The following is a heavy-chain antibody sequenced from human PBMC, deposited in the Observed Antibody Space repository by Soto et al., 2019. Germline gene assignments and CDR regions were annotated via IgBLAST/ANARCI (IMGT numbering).Heavy chain of an antibody. D-gene: IGHD4-17*01. CDR3: AILSYGDYDDAFDI. J-gene: IGHJ3*02. CDR1: GFTFSSYS. Sequence: EVQLVESGGGLVKPGGSLRLSCAASGFTFSSYSMNWVRQAPGKGLEWVSSITSSSSYIYYADSVKGRFTISRDNAKKSLYLQMNSLRAEHTAVYYCAILSYGDYDDAFDIWGQGTMVTVSS. V-gene: IGHV3-21*01. CDR2: ITSSSSYI.